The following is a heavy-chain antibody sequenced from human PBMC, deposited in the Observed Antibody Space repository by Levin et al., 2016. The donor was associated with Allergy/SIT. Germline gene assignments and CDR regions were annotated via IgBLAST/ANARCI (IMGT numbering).Heavy chain of an antibody. D-gene: IGHD3-10*01. Sequence: GSLRLSCAVYGGSFSGYYWSWIRQPPGKGLEWIGEINHSGSTNYNPSLKSRVTISVDTSKNQFSLKLSSVTAADTAVYYCARGRSISAYYYGSGSYYPRDDYYMDVWGKGTTVTVSS. CDR2: INHSGST. J-gene: IGHJ6*03. CDR1: GGSFSGYY. V-gene: IGHV4-34*01. CDR3: ARGRSISAYYYGSGSYYPRDDYYMDV.